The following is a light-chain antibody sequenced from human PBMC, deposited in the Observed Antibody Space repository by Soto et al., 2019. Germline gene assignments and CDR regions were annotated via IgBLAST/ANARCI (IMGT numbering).Light chain of an antibody. V-gene: IGKV1-39*01. CDR1: QSISSY. J-gene: IGKJ1*01. Sequence: DIQMTQSPSSLSAYVGDRVTITCRASQSISSYLNWYQQKPGKAPKLLIYAASSLQSGVPSRFSGSGSGTDFTLTISSLHPEDFATYYCQQSYSTLGTFGQGTKVEIK. CDR3: QQSYSTLGT. CDR2: AAS.